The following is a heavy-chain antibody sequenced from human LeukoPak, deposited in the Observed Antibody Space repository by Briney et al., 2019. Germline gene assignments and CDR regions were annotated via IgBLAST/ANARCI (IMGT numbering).Heavy chain of an antibody. CDR1: GGSISSYY. D-gene: IGHD6-13*01. CDR2: IYYSGST. CDR3: ARDQLAAACPVYYYGMDV. Sequence: SETLSLTCTVSGGSISSYYWSWIRQPPGKGLEWIGYIYYSGSTNYNPSLKSRATISVDTSKNQFSLKLSSVTAADTAVYYCARDQLAAACPVYYYGMDVWGQGTTVTVSS. V-gene: IGHV4-59*01. J-gene: IGHJ6*02.